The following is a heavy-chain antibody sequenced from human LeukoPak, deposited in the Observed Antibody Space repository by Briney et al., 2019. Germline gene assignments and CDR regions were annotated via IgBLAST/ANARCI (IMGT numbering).Heavy chain of an antibody. CDR3: AKDTAIVGATTWNY. J-gene: IGHJ4*02. CDR2: ISGSGGST. V-gene: IGHV3-23*01. D-gene: IGHD1-26*01. CDR1: GFTFSNYA. Sequence: QPGGSLRLSSAASGFTFSNYAMSWVRQAPGKGLEWVSGISGSGGSTYYADSVKGRITISRDNSKNTLYLQMNSLRAEDTAIYYCAKDTAIVGATTWNYWGQGTLVTVSS.